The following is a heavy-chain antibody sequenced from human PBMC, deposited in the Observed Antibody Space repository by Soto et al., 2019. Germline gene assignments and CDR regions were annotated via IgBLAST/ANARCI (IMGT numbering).Heavy chain of an antibody. D-gene: IGHD4-17*01. Sequence: QVQLVESGGGVVQPGRSLRLSCAASGFTFSSYAMHWVRQAPGKGLEWVAVISYDGSNKYYADSVKGRFTISRDNSKKTLYLQMNSLRAEDTAVYYCARVGRLHYFDYWGQGTLLTVSS. J-gene: IGHJ4*02. CDR1: GFTFSSYA. CDR3: ARVGRLHYFDY. CDR2: ISYDGSNK. V-gene: IGHV3-30-3*01.